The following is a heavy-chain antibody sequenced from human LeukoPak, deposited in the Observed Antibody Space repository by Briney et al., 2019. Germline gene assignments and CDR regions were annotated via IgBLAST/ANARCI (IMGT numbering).Heavy chain of an antibody. Sequence: GGSLRLPCAASGFTFSSYSMNWVRQAPGKGLEWVSYISSSSSTIYYADSVKGRFTISRDNAKNLLYLQMNSLRAEDTAVYYCARRQVGASYYYYGMDVWGQGTTVTVSS. CDR1: GFTFSSYS. D-gene: IGHD1-26*01. CDR2: ISSSSSTI. J-gene: IGHJ6*02. CDR3: ARRQVGASYYYYGMDV. V-gene: IGHV3-48*01.